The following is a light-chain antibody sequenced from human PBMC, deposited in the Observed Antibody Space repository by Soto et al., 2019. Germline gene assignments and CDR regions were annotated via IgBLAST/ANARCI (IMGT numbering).Light chain of an antibody. CDR1: SSNIGSNY. Sequence: QSVLTQPPSASGTPGQRVTISCSGSSSNIGSNYVYWYQQLPGAAPKLLIYSYNQRPSGVPDRVSGSKSGTSASLAISGLRSEDEAEYYCASWDDSLSGVVFGGGTKLTVL. CDR3: ASWDDSLSGVV. J-gene: IGLJ2*01. V-gene: IGLV1-47*02. CDR2: SYN.